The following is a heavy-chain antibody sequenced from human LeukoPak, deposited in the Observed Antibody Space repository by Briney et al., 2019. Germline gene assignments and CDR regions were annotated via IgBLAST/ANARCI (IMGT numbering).Heavy chain of an antibody. Sequence: PSGTLSLTCAVYGGSFSGYYWSWIRQPPGKGLEWIGEINHSGSTNYNPSLKSRVTISVDTSKNQFSLKLSSVTAADTAVYYCARVGPRMTTVTTIRYYFDYWGQGTLVTVSS. CDR3: ARVGPRMTTVTTIRYYFDY. V-gene: IGHV4-34*01. J-gene: IGHJ4*02. D-gene: IGHD4-17*01. CDR2: INHSGST. CDR1: GGSFSGYY.